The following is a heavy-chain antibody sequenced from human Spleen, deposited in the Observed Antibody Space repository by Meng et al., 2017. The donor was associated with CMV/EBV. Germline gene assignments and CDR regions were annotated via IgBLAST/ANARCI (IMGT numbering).Heavy chain of an antibody. CDR1: GFTFSSYG. J-gene: IGHJ6*02. D-gene: IGHD3-9*01. CDR2: IRYDGSNK. V-gene: IGHV3-30*02. CDR3: ARDILASWVYGMDV. Sequence: GGSLRLSCAASGFTFSSYGMHWVRQAPGKGLEWVAFIRYDGSNKYYAASVKGRFTISRDNSKNTLYLQMNSLRGEDTAVYYCARDILASWVYGMDVWGQGTTVTVSS.